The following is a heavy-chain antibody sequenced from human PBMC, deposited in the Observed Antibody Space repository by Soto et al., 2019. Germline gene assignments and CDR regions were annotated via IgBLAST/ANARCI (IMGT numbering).Heavy chain of an antibody. V-gene: IGHV2-5*02. CDR2: IYWDDDK. CDR1: GFSLSTSGVG. D-gene: IGHD2-15*01. CDR3: XXSYSCSGDSCYXNXSWLDP. J-gene: IGHJ5*02. Sequence: QITLKESGPTLVKPTQTLTLTCTFSGFSLSTSGVGVGWIRQPPGKALEWLALIYWDDDKRYSPSLXSRLTXXXXXXXXXXXXXXXXXXXXXXXXXXXXXSYSCSGDSCYXNXSWLDPWGQGTLXTVSS.